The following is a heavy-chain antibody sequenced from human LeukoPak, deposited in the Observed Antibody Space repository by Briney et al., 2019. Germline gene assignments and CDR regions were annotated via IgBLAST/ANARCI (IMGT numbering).Heavy chain of an antibody. CDR2: ISSSSSTI. J-gene: IGHJ4*02. CDR1: GFTFSSYS. D-gene: IGHD3-22*01. CDR3: ARDAEYYYDSSGHYYDVFV. V-gene: IGHV3-48*01. Sequence: GGSLRLSCAASGFTFSSYSMNWVRQAPGKGLEWVSYISSSSSTIYYADSVKGRFTISRDNAKNSLYLQMNSLRAEDTAVYYCARDAEYYYDSSGHYYDVFVWGQGTLVTVSS.